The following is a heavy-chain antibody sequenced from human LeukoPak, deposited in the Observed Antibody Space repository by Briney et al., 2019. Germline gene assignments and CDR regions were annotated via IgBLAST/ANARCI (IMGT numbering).Heavy chain of an antibody. D-gene: IGHD3-16*01. CDR3: ARAGPTLHGSFDY. V-gene: IGHV3-30-3*01. CDR2: ISYDGSNK. J-gene: IGHJ4*02. CDR1: GFTFSSYA. Sequence: PGGSLRLSCAASGFTFSSYAMHWVRQAPGKGLEWVAVISYDGSNKYYADSVKGRFTISRDNSKNTLYLQMNSLRAEDTAVYYCARAGPTLHGSFDYWGQGTLVTVSS.